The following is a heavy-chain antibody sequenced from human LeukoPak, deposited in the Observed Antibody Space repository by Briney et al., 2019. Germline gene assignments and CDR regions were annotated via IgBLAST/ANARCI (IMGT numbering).Heavy chain of an antibody. J-gene: IGHJ5*02. CDR1: GDSVSSGSSY. CDR2: MHHTGST. CDR3: ARAGYGSRRYWFDP. D-gene: IGHD6-13*01. Sequence: PSETLSLTCTVSGDSVSSGSSYWGWIRQPPGKGLEWIASMHHTGSTYFNPPLKSRVTISLDTFKNQFSLNLRFVTAADTAVYYCARAGYGSRRYWFDPWGQGTLVTVSS. V-gene: IGHV4-39*01.